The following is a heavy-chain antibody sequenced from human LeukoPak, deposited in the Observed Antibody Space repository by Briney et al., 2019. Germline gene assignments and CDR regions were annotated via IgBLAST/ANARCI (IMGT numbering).Heavy chain of an antibody. CDR1: GYTFTGYY. V-gene: IGHV1-2*02. J-gene: IGHJ4*02. CDR3: ARQYYGSGSYFHFDY. Sequence: GASVKVSCKASGYTFTGYYMHWVRQAPGQGLEWMGWINPNSGGTNFAQNFQGRVTMTRDTSISTAYMELSRLRSDDTAVYYCARQYYGSGSYFHFDYWGQGTLVTVSS. CDR2: INPNSGGT. D-gene: IGHD3-10*01.